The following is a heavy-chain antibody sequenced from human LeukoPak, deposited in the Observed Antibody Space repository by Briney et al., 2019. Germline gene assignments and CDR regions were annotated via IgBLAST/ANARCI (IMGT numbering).Heavy chain of an antibody. CDR1: GFTFDDFA. CDR3: AKDYIEYSSSSFWSYFDY. Sequence: PGGSLRLSCAASGFTFDDFAMHWVRQAPGKGLEWVSSISWNSGTSAYADSVKGRFTISRDNAKNSLYLQMNSLRAEDTALYYCAKDYIEYSSSSFWSYFDYWGQGTLVTVSS. J-gene: IGHJ4*02. D-gene: IGHD6-6*01. CDR2: ISWNSGTS. V-gene: IGHV3-9*01.